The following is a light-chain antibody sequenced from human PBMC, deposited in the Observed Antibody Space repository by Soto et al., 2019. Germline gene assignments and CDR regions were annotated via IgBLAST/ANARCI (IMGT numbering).Light chain of an antibody. CDR2: GAS. CDR1: QSVSSSY. CDR3: QQYGSSP. Sequence: EIVLTQSPGTLSLSPGERANLXCRASQSVSSSYLAGYQQKPGQAPRLLIYGASSRATGIPDRFSGSGSGTDFTLTISRLEPEDFAVYYCQQYGSSPFGQGTRLEIK. J-gene: IGKJ5*01. V-gene: IGKV3-20*01.